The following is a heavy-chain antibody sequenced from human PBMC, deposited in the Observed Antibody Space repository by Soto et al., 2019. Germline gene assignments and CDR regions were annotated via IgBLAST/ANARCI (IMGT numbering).Heavy chain of an antibody. V-gene: IGHV1-69*02. J-gene: IGHJ4*02. CDR2: IIPILGIA. CDR3: ALGLIAAAGTENFDY. CDR1: GGTFSSYT. D-gene: IGHD6-13*01. Sequence: QVQLVQSGAEVKKPGSSVKVSCKASGGTFSSYTISWVRQAPGQGLEWMGRIIPILGIANYAQKFQGRVTITADKSTSTAYMELSSLRSEDTAVYYCALGLIAAAGTENFDYWGQGTLVTVSS.